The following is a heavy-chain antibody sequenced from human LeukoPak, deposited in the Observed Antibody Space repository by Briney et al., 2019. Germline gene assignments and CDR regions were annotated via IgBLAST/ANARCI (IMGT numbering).Heavy chain of an antibody. CDR1: GGSISSSSYY. D-gene: IGHD6-19*01. CDR2: IYYSGST. J-gene: IGHJ4*02. CDR3: ARGGGIAVAVGY. Sequence: SETLSLTCTVSGGSISSSSYYWGWIRQPPGKGLEWIGSIYYSGSTYYNPSLKSRVTISVDTSKNQFSQKLSSVTAADTAVYYCARGGGIAVAVGYWGQGTLVTVSS. V-gene: IGHV4-39*01.